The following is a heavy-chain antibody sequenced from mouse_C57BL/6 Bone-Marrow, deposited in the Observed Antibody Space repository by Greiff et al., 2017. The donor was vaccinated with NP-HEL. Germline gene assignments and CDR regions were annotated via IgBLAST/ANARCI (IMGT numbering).Heavy chain of an antibody. J-gene: IGHJ4*01. V-gene: IGHV14-4*01. CDR2: IDPENGDT. CDR3: TPSYYDYDVRGYYYAMDY. CDR1: GFNIKDDY. D-gene: IGHD2-4*01. Sequence: VQLKQSGAELVRPGASVKLSCTASGFNIKDDYMHWVKQRPEQGLEWIGWIDPENGDTEYASKFQGKATITADTSSNTAYLQLSSLTSEDTAVYYCTPSYYDYDVRGYYYAMDYWGQGTSVTVSS.